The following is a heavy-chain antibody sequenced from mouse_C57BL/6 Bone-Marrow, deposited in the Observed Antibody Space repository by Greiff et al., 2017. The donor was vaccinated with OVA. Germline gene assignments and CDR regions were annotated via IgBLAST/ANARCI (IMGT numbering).Heavy chain of an antibody. CDR1: GYAFSSYW. CDR3: ARMGNFYYAMDY. CDR2: IYPGDGDT. D-gene: IGHD2-1*01. V-gene: IGHV1-80*01. J-gene: IGHJ4*01. Sequence: VKLVESGAELVKPGASVKISCKASGYAFSSYWMNWVKQRPGKGLEWIGQIYPGDGDTNYNGKFKGKATLTADKSSSTAYMQLSSLTSEDSAVYFCARMGNFYYAMDYWGQGTSVTVSS.